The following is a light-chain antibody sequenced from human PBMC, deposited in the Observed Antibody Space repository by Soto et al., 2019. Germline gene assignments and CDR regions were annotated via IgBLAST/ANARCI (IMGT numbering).Light chain of an antibody. CDR3: EQYGGSPIS. CDR1: QIVSNK. V-gene: IGKV3-20*01. Sequence: EMEKTQSPATLSVSPEETTTLSCRASQIVSNKLAWYQQKPGQTPRLLIYGASTRATGIPDRFSGSGSGTDFTLAISRLEPEDFALYYCEQYGGSPISFGLGTRLEIK. J-gene: IGKJ5*01. CDR2: GAS.